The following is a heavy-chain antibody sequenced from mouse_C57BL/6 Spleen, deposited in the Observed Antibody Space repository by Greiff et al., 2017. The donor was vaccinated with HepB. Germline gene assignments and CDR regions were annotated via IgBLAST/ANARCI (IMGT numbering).Heavy chain of an antibody. D-gene: IGHD4-1*01. CDR3: ARRTGTGYAMDY. CDR2: IDPSDSYT. Sequence: QVQLQQSGAELVKPGASVKLSCKASGYTFNSYWMQWVKQRPGQGLEWIGEIDPSDSYTNYNQKFKGKATLTVDTSSSTAYMQLSSLTSEDSAVYYCARRTGTGYAMDYWGQGTSVTVSS. J-gene: IGHJ4*01. CDR1: GYTFNSYW. V-gene: IGHV1-50*01.